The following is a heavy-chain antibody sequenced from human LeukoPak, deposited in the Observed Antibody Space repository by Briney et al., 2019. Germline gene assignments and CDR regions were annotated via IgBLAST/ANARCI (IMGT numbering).Heavy chain of an antibody. D-gene: IGHD3-10*01. CDR1: GGTFSSYA. CDR3: AGYGSGIENYYYYYMDV. CDR2: IIPIFGTA. J-gene: IGHJ6*03. Sequence: TVKVSCKASGGTFSSYAISWVRQAPGQGLEWMGGIIPIFGTANYAQKFQGRVTITADESTSTAYMELSSLRSEDTAVYYCAGYGSGIENYYYYYMDVWGKGTTVTVSS. V-gene: IGHV1-69*13.